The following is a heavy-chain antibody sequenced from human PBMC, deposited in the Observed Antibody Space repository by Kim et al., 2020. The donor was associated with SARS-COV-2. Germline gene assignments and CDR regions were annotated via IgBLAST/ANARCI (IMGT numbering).Heavy chain of an antibody. CDR3: GKWSGGNCLDYYFDY. CDR2: ISDSSGSI. Sequence: GGSLRLSCAASGFTFSNHAMSWVRQAPGKGLEWVSVISDSSGSIYYVDSVKGRFTISRDNSKNTVYLQMNSLRVEDTAVYYCGKWSGGNCLDYYFDYWGQGTLVTVSS. CDR1: GFTFSNHA. D-gene: IGHD2-15*01. V-gene: IGHV3-23*01. J-gene: IGHJ4*02.